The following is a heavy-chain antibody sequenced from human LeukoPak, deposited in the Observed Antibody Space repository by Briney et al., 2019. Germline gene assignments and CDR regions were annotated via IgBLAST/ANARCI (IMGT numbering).Heavy chain of an antibody. V-gene: IGHV3-30*09. CDR3: ERGLIREGYYFDY. D-gene: IGHD2-21*01. CDR1: GFTFSTYA. CDR2: ISYDGRNK. Sequence: GRSLRLSCAASGFTFSTYAMHWARQAPGKGLEWVAVISYDGRNKYYADSVKGRFAITRDNSNNMLYLQMNSLRAEDTAVYYCERGLIREGYYFDYCGQGTLVTVSS. J-gene: IGHJ4*02.